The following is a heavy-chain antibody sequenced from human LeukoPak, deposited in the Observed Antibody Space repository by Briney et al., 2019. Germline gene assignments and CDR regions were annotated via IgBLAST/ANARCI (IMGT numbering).Heavy chain of an antibody. D-gene: IGHD3-10*01. CDR3: ATYQTYYYGSGSYYNWFDP. J-gene: IGHJ5*02. Sequence: GGSLRLSCAASGISVSNDYMSWVRQAPGKGLEWVSAISGSGGSTYYADSVKGRFTISRDNSKNTLYLQMNSLRAEDTAVYYCATYQTYYYGSGSYYNWFDPWGQGTLVTVSS. V-gene: IGHV3-23*01. CDR1: GISVSNDY. CDR2: ISGSGGST.